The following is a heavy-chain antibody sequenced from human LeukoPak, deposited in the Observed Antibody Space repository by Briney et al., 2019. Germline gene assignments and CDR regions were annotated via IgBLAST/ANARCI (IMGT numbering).Heavy chain of an antibody. J-gene: IGHJ4*02. CDR3: ARNTHTAV. V-gene: IGHV4-34*01. CDR2: INHSGST. Sequence: SETLSLTCAVYGGSFSGYYWSWIRQPPGKGLEWIGEINHSGSTNYNPSLKSRVTISVDTSKNQFSLKLSSVTAADTAVYYCARNTHTAVWGQGTLVTVSS. CDR1: GGSFSGYY. D-gene: IGHD4-17*01.